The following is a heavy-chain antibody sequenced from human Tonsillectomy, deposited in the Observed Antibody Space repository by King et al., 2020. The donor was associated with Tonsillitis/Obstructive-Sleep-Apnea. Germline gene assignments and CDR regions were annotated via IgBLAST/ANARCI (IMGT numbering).Heavy chain of an antibody. CDR1: GFTVSRNY. V-gene: IGHV3-66*01. J-gene: IGHJ5*02. D-gene: IGHD5-18*01. CDR3: ARGLWIQLWHPFDP. Sequence: VQLVESGGGLVQPGGSLRLSCAASGFTVSRNYMSWVRQAPGKGLEWVSCISSGGSTYYADSVKGRFTISRDNSKNTLYLQMNSLRAEDTAVYYCARGLWIQLWHPFDPWGQGTLVTVSS. CDR2: ISSGGST.